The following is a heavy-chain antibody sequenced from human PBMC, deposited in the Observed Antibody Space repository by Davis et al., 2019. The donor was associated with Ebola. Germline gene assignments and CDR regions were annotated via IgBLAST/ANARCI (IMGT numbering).Heavy chain of an antibody. Sequence: GESLKISCTTSGLTFGDYAMSWVRQAPGKGLEWVGFIRSKAYGGTTEYAASVKGRFTISRDDSKSIAYLQMNSLRAEDTAVYYCAKDQVISNYYDSSGYYSRFDPWGQGTLVTVSS. CDR3: AKDQVISNYYDSSGYYSRFDP. J-gene: IGHJ5*02. CDR2: IRSKAYGGTT. D-gene: IGHD3-22*01. V-gene: IGHV3-49*04. CDR1: GLTFGDYA.